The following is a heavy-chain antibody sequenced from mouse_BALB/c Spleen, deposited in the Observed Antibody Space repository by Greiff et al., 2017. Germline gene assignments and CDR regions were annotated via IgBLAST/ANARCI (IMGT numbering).Heavy chain of an antibody. CDR3: PLGGYGNYDYYAMDY. V-gene: IGHV14-3*02. D-gene: IGHD2-1*01. CDR1: GFNIKDTY. Sequence: VQLQQSGAELVKPGASVKLSCTASGFNIKDTYMHWVKQRPEQGLEWIGRIDPANGNTKYDPKFQGKATITADTSSNTAYLQLSSLTSEDTAVYYCPLGGYGNYDYYAMDYWGQGTSVTVSS. CDR2: IDPANGNT. J-gene: IGHJ4*01.